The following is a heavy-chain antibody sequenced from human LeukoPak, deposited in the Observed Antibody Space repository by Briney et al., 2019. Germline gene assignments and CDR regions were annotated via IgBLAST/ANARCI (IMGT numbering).Heavy chain of an antibody. D-gene: IGHD1-26*01. CDR2: TRNKANSYTT. J-gene: IGHJ4*02. CDR3: ARSHSGRYYFDY. Sequence: GGSLRLSCTASGFTFGDYAMSWVRQAPGKGLEWVGRTRNKANSYTTEYAASVKGRFTISRDDSKNSLYLQMNSLKTEDTAVYYCARSHSGRYYFDYWGQGTLVTVSS. CDR1: GFTFGDYA. V-gene: IGHV3-72*01.